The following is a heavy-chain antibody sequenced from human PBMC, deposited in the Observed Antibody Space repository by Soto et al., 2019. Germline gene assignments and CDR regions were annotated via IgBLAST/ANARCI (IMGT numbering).Heavy chain of an antibody. J-gene: IGHJ4*02. CDR1: GYTFSSYY. V-gene: IGHV1-46*03. CDR3: ARGNSGRYFAY. CDR2: INPSGGST. D-gene: IGHD1-26*01. Sequence: ASVKVSCKASGYTFSSYYMHWVRQAPGQGLEWMGVINPSGGSTTYAQRFQGRVTVTQDTSTSTVYMELSSLSSADTAVYYCARGNSGRYFAYWGQGTLVTVSS.